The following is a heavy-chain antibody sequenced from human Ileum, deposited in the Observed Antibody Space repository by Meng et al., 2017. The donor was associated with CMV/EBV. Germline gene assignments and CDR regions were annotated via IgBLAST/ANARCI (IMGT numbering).Heavy chain of an antibody. CDR2: MNPNSGNT. D-gene: IGHD3-22*01. CDR3: ARAGASSGYYYEYYYYGMDV. CDR1: GYTFTSYD. J-gene: IGHJ6*02. Sequence: ASVKVSCKASGYTFTSYDINWVRQATGQGLEWMGWMNPNSGNTGYAQKFQGRVTITRNTSISTAYMELSSLRSEDTAVYYCARAGASSGYYYEYYYYGMDVWGQGNMVNVSS. V-gene: IGHV1-8*03.